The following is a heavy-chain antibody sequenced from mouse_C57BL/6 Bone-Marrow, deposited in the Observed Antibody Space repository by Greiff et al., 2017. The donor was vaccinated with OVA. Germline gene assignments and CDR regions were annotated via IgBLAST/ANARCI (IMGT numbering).Heavy chain of an antibody. CDR3: ARKGSYASYWYFDV. D-gene: IGHD1-1*02. CDR2: IWSGGST. CDR1: GFSLTSYG. V-gene: IGHV2-2*01. Sequence: QVQLQQSGPGLVQPSPSLSITCTVSGFSLTSYGVHWVRQSPGKGLEWLGVIWSGGSTDYNAAFISSLSISKDNSKCQVFFKRNSLQADDTAIDYWARKGSYASYWYFDVWGTGTTVTVSS. J-gene: IGHJ1*03.